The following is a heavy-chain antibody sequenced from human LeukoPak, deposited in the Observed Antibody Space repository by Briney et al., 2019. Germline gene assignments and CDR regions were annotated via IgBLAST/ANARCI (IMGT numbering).Heavy chain of an antibody. Sequence: PGGSLRLSCAASGFTFSSYAMSWVRQAPGKGLEWVSAISGSGGSTYYADSVKGRFTISRDNSKNTLYLQMNSLRAEDTAVYYCAKAHSSSSWYYYYYMDVWGKGTTVTVSS. J-gene: IGHJ6*03. CDR3: AKAHSSSSWYYYYYMDV. V-gene: IGHV3-23*01. CDR2: ISGSGGST. D-gene: IGHD6-6*01. CDR1: GFTFSSYA.